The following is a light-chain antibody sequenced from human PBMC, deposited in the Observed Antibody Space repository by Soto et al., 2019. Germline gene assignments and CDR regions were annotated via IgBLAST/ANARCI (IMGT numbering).Light chain of an antibody. J-gene: IGKJ1*01. Sequence: DIQMTQSPSTLSGSVGDRVTITCRASQTISSWLAWYQQKPGKAPKLLIYKASSLESGVPSRFSGSGSGTEFTLTISSLQPDDFATYYCQQYNGYSQTFGQGTKV. CDR1: QTISSW. CDR3: QQYNGYSQT. V-gene: IGKV1-5*03. CDR2: KAS.